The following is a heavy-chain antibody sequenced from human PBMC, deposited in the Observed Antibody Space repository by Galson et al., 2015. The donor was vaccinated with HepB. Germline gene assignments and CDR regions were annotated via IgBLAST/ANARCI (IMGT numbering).Heavy chain of an antibody. V-gene: IGHV1-2*02. D-gene: IGHD2-15*01. Sequence: VSCKASGYTFTGHYMHWVRQAPGQGLEWMGWINPKSGGTNYAQRFQGRVTMTRDTSISTAYMELSRLRSDDTAVYYCARVEVVDNVGYFDYWGQGTLVAVSS. CDR2: INPKSGGT. J-gene: IGHJ4*02. CDR3: ARVEVVDNVGYFDY. CDR1: GYTFTGHY.